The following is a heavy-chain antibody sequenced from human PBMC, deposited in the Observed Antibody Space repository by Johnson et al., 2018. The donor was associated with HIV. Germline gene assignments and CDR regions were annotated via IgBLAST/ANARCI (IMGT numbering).Heavy chain of an antibody. V-gene: IGHV3-64*01. CDR2: ISSNGGST. D-gene: IGHD5-12*01. Sequence: VQLVESGGGLVQPGGSLRLSCAASGFTFSSYAMHWVRQAPGKGLEYVSAISSNGGSTYYANSVKGRFTISRDNSKNTLYLQMNSLRAEDTAVYYCARSYSGYDYGPFDMWGQGTMVTVSS. J-gene: IGHJ3*02. CDR3: ARSYSGYDYGPFDM. CDR1: GFTFSSYA.